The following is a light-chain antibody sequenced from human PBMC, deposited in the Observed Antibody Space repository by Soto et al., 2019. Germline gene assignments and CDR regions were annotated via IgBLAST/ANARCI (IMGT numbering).Light chain of an antibody. CDR3: QQYGSSPLIT. V-gene: IGKV3-20*01. CDR1: QRLSASD. CDR2: GVS. Sequence: EIVMTQSPATLSVSPGERATLSCRASQRLSASDVAWYQQKAGQPPKILIYGVSNRAPGIPDRFTGSGSGADFTLTITRLEPEDFAVYHCQQYGSSPLITFGQGTRLEI. J-gene: IGKJ5*01.